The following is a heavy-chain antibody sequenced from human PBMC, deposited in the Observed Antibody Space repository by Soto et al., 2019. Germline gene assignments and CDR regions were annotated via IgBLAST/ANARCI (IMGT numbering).Heavy chain of an antibody. J-gene: IGHJ4*02. D-gene: IGHD6-19*01. CDR3: ASRTSGWYFDY. CDR2: ISGSGGST. CDR1: GFTFSSYA. V-gene: IGHV3-23*01. Sequence: GSLSLSCTASGFTFSSYAMNWVRQAPGKGLEWVSVISGSGGSTYYADSVKGRFTISRDNSKNKLYLQMNSLRAEDTAVYYCASRTSGWYFDYWGQGTLVTVS.